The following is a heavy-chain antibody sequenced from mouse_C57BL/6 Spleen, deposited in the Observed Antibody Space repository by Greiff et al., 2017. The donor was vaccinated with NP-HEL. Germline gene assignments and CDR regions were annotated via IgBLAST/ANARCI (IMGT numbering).Heavy chain of an antibody. J-gene: IGHJ4*01. CDR2: IYPGDGDT. CDR3: ARPSPYYSSYYYAMDY. CDR1: GYAFSRSW. V-gene: IGHV1-82*01. Sequence: VQLQQSGPELVKPGASVKISCKASGYAFSRSWMNWVKQRPGKGLEWIGRIYPGDGDTNYNGKFKGKATLTADKSSSTAYMQLSSLTSEDSAVYFCARPSPYYSSYYYAMDYWGQGTSVTVSS. D-gene: IGHD2-12*01.